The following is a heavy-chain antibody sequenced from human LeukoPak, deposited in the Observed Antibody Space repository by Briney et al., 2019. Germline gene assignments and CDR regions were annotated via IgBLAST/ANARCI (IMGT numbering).Heavy chain of an antibody. CDR1: GGSFSGYY. D-gene: IGHD2-2*01. V-gene: IGHV4-34*01. J-gene: IGHJ5*02. Sequence: SETLSLTCAVYGGSFSGYYWSWIRQPPGKGLEWIGEINHSGSTNYNPSLKSRVTISVDTSKNQSSLKLSSVTAADTAVYYCARGGQRSDIVVVPAAIRLDPWGQGTLVTVSS. CDR2: INHSGST. CDR3: ARGGQRSDIVVVPAAIRLDP.